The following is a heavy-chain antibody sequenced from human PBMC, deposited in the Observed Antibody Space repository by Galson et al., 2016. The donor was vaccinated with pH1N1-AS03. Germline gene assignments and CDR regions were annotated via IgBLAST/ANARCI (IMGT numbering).Heavy chain of an antibody. Sequence: SLRLSCAASEFTLSNYDMHWVRQAPGKGLEWVSILAAVGDTNYSGSVKGRFTVSRENDKNSLHLQMNSLRAEDTAVYYCAAWGYTPDTHGLDVWGKGTTVIVSS. CDR1: EFTLSNYD. CDR2: LAAVGDT. V-gene: IGHV3-13*01. J-gene: IGHJ6*04. CDR3: AAWGYTPDTHGLDV. D-gene: IGHD5-12*01.